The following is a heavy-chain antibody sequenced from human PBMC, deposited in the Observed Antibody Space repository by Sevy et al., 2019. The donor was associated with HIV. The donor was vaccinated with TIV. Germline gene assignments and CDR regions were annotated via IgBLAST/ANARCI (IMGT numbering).Heavy chain of an antibody. D-gene: IGHD2-2*02. CDR2: LSFGCGKI. CDR3: ASAGCARPHDY. Sequence: GGSLRLSCAASGFAFYDYSMSWIRQAPGKGLEWVATLSFGCGKINYADSVKGRFTISRDNSKNSFYLQMDNLRVEDTALYYRASAGCARPHDYWGQGTRVTVSS. V-gene: IGHV3-23*01. J-gene: IGHJ4*02. CDR1: GFAFYDYS.